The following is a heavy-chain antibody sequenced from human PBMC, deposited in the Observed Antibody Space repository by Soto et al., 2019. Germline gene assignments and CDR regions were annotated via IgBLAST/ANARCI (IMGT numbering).Heavy chain of an antibody. Sequence: SVKVSCKASGGTFSSYAISWVRQAPGQGLEWMGGIIPIFGTANYAQKFQGRVTITADESTSTAYMELSSLRSEDTAVYYCARRVTIFGVVIISENWFDPWGQGTLVTVSS. CDR3: ARRVTIFGVVIISENWFDP. CDR2: IIPIFGTA. D-gene: IGHD3-3*01. CDR1: GGTFSSYA. J-gene: IGHJ5*02. V-gene: IGHV1-69*13.